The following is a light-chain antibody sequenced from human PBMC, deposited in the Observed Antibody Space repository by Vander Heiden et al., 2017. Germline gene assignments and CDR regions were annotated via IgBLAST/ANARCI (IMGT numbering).Light chain of an antibody. CDR2: SNN. V-gene: IGLV1-44*01. CDR3: AAWDDSLNGRV. Sequence: QSELTQPPSASGTPGQRVTSSCSGSSSNIGSNTVNWYQQLPGTAPKLLINSNNQRPSGVPDRFSGSKSGTSASLAISGLQSEDEADYFCAAWDDSLNGRVFGTGTKVTVL. J-gene: IGLJ1*01. CDR1: SSNIGSNT.